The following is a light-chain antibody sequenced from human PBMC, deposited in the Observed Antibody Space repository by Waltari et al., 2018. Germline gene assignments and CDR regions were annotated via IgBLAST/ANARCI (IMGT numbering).Light chain of an antibody. J-gene: IGKJ1*01. Sequence: DIQMTQSPSSVSASVGDRVTLTCRASQGISNWLAWYQQKPGKAPKLLIYAASILQTGVPSRFSGSGSGTDFTLTIRNLQPEDFATYFCQQGNSFPPTFGQGTRVEVK. CDR1: QGISNW. CDR3: QQGNSFPPT. CDR2: AAS. V-gene: IGKV1-12*01.